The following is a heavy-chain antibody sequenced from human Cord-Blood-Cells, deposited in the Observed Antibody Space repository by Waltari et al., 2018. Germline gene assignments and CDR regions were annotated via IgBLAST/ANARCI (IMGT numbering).Heavy chain of an antibody. D-gene: IGHD1-26*01. CDR1: GFTFSSYG. Sequence: QVQLVESGGGVVQPGRSLRLSCAASGFTFSSYGMHWVRQAPGKGLEWVAVIWYDGSNKYYADSVKGRFTISRDNSKNTLYLQMNSLRAEDTAVYYCARTREALVGATDYWGQGTLVTVSS. V-gene: IGHV3-33*01. CDR3: ARTREALVGATDY. J-gene: IGHJ4*02. CDR2: IWYDGSNK.